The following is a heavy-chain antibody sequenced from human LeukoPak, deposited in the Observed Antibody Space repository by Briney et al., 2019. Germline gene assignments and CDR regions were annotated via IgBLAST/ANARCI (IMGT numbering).Heavy chain of an antibody. D-gene: IGHD3-10*01. CDR3: AKTGPYYFDS. V-gene: IGHV3-23*01. CDR2: IGGSGGST. Sequence: GGSLRLSCAASGVTFNSYGLSWVRQAPGKGLECVSAIGGSGGSTFYADSVKGRFTISRDNSKNTLYLQMNSLRVEDTAVYYCAKTGPYYFDSWGQGILVTVSS. J-gene: IGHJ4*02. CDR1: GVTFNSYG.